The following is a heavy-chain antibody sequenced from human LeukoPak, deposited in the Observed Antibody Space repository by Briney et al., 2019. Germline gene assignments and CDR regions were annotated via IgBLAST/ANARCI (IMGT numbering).Heavy chain of an antibody. D-gene: IGHD6-13*01. CDR1: GGSYRGYY. CDR3: ARGRRYSSSWYSDY. J-gene: IGHJ4*02. CDR2: INHGGST. Sequence: TSEPLSLTCAVYGGSYRGYYWSWTREPPGKGLEWVGEINHGGSTNYNPSLRSRVTISLHTYKNQFSVELNSVTAADTAVYYCARGRRYSSSWYSDYWGQETRVTVSS. V-gene: IGHV4-34*01.